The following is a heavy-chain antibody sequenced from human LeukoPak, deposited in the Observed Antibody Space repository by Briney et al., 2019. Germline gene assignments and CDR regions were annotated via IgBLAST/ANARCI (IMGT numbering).Heavy chain of an antibody. V-gene: IGHV3-23*01. J-gene: IGHJ4*02. CDR2: ITSSDDYT. D-gene: IGHD2-2*01. Sequence: GGSQRLSCAASGFTFSSYAMSWVRQAPGKGLEWVSTITSSDDYTYYADSVRGRFTISRDNSKNTLYLQMNSLRVEDTAVYYCAKRGSTTYHFDSWGQGTLVTVSS. CDR1: GFTFSSYA. CDR3: AKRGSTTYHFDS.